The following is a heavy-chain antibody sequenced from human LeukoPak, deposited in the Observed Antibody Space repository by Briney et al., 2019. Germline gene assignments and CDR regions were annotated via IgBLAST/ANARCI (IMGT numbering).Heavy chain of an antibody. D-gene: IGHD6-19*01. CDR3: ARDLGSDWPHDAFDI. Sequence: ASVKVSCKASGYTFTSYYMHWVRQAPGQGLEWMGIINPSGGSTSYAQKFQGRVTMTRDTSTSTVYMELSSLRSDDTAVYYCARDLGSDWPHDAFDIWGQGTMVTVSS. CDR1: GYTFTSYY. CDR2: INPSGGST. V-gene: IGHV1-46*01. J-gene: IGHJ3*02.